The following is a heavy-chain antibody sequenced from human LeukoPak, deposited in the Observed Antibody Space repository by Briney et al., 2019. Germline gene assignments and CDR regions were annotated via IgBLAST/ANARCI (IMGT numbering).Heavy chain of an antibody. V-gene: IGHV3-74*01. Sequence: GGSLRLSCAASGFTFSSYWVHWVRQAPGKGLVWVSRINSDGSSTSYADSVKGRFTISRGNAKNTLDLQMNSLRAEDTAVYYCAILSGTYTGDWGQGTLVTVSS. CDR1: GFTFSSYW. D-gene: IGHD1-26*01. J-gene: IGHJ4*02. CDR2: INSDGSST. CDR3: AILSGTYTGD.